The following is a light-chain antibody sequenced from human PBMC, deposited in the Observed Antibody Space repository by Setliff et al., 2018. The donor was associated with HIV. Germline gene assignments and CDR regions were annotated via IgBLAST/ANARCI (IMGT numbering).Light chain of an antibody. V-gene: IGLV2-23*02. Sequence: QSVLTQPASVSGSPGQSITISCTGTISDVGNFKLVSWYQQSPGNPPKLIIYEVNKMPSGVSNRFSASISGNTASLPISGLQAEDEADYYCCSYASDYVFGTGTKVTVL. CDR1: ISDVGNFKL. J-gene: IGLJ1*01. CDR3: CSYASDYV. CDR2: EVN.